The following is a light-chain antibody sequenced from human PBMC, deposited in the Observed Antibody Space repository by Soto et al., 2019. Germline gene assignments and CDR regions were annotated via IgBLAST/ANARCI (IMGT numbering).Light chain of an antibody. CDR1: QSVSSSY. V-gene: IGKV3-20*01. J-gene: IGKJ4*01. CDR3: QQYGRSLT. Sequence: IVLTQSPGTLSLSPGERATLSCRASQSVSSSYFAWYQQKRGQAPRLLLYGASNRATGIPDRFSGSGSGTHFTLTISRLEPEAFAVYYCQQYGRSLTFGGGTKVEMK. CDR2: GAS.